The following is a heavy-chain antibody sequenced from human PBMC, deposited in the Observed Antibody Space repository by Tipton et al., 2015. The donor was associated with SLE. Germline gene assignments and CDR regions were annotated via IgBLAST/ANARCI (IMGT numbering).Heavy chain of an antibody. Sequence: QSGAEVKKPGASVKVSCKASGYTFTSYDINWVRQATGQGLEWMGWMNPNSGNTGYAQKFQGRVTMTRNTSISTAYMELSSLRSEDTAVYSGASQTLGAVADDVGGQGTTVTVSS. V-gene: IGHV1-8*01. D-gene: IGHD6-19*01. J-gene: IGHJ6*02. CDR3: ASQTLGAVADDV. CDR2: MNPNSGNT. CDR1: GYTFTSYD.